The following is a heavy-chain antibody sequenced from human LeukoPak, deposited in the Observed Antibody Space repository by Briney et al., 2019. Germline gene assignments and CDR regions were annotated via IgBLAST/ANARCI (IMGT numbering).Heavy chain of an antibody. Sequence: SAKVSCKASGGTFSSYAISWVRQAPGQGLEWMGGIIPIFGTANYAQKFQGRVTITADESTSTAYMELSSLRSEDTAVYYCARDDYGDYGVGVFDYWGQGTLVTVSS. J-gene: IGHJ4*02. CDR2: IIPIFGTA. V-gene: IGHV1-69*13. CDR3: ARDDYGDYGVGVFDY. D-gene: IGHD4-17*01. CDR1: GGTFSSYA.